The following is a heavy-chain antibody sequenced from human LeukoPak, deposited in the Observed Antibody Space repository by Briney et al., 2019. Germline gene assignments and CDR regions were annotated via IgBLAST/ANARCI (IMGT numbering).Heavy chain of an antibody. CDR1: GSTFSTYS. CDR3: ARGSSSGWYYSHMDV. J-gene: IGHJ6*03. V-gene: IGHV3-48*01. Sequence: GGSLRLSCAGSGSTFSTYSMNWVRLAPGKGLEWVSYISPTSGTIYYTDSVKGRFTISRDNAKNSLYLQMNSLTVEDTAVYYCARGSSSGWYYSHMDVWGKGTTVIVSS. D-gene: IGHD6-19*01. CDR2: ISPTSGTI.